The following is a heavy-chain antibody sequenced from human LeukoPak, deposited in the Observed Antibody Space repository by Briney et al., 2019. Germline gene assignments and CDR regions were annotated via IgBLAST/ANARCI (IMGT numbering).Heavy chain of an antibody. D-gene: IGHD3-22*01. CDR3: ARISYHSSGYFDY. CDR1: GFTFSSYS. Sequence: KAGGSLRLSCAASGFTFSSYSMNWVRQAPGKGLEWVSSISSSSSYIYYADSVKGRFTISRDNAKNTLYLQMNNLGAEDTAVYYCARISYHSSGYFDYWGQGTLVTVSS. V-gene: IGHV3-21*01. CDR2: ISSSSSYI. J-gene: IGHJ4*02.